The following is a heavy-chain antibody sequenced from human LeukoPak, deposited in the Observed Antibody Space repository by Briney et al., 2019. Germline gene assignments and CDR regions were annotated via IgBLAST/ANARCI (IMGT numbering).Heavy chain of an antibody. CDR3: AKGRVNMDV. V-gene: IGHV3-64*01. J-gene: IGHJ6*03. CDR2: IGSNGDGI. D-gene: IGHD4-23*01. CDR1: GFSFSSYP. Sequence: GGSLRLSCAASGFSFSSYPMHWVRQAPGKGLEYVSVIGSNGDGIYYANSVKGRFTISRDNARNSVHLQMDSLRVEDTAIYYCAKGRVNMDVWGKGTTVTVSS.